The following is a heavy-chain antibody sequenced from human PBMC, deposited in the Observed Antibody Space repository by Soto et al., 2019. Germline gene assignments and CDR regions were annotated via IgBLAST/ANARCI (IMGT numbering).Heavy chain of an antibody. CDR3: ARDRGSYTPFDY. Sequence: GASVKVSCKASGGTFSSYAISWVRQAPGQGLEWMGGIIPIFGTANYAQKFQGRVTITADKSTSTAYMELNSLRAEDTAVYYCARDRGSYTPFDYWGQGTLVTVSS. V-gene: IGHV1-69*06. D-gene: IGHD1-26*01. J-gene: IGHJ4*02. CDR2: IIPIFGTA. CDR1: GGTFSSYA.